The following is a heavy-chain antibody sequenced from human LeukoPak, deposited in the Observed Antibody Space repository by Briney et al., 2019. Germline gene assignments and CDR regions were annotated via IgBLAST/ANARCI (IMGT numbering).Heavy chain of an antibody. Sequence: GASVKVSCKASGYTFTSYDINWVRQATGQGLEWMGCMNPNSGNTGYAQKFQGRVTMTRNTSTSTAYMELSSLRSEDTAVYYCARGRRYYGSGSLGHWGQGTLVTVSS. CDR2: MNPNSGNT. J-gene: IGHJ4*02. CDR3: ARGRRYYGSGSLGH. D-gene: IGHD3-10*01. CDR1: GYTFTSYD. V-gene: IGHV1-8*01.